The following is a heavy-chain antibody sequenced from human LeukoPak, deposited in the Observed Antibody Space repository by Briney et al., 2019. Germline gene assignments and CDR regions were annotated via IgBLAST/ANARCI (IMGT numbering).Heavy chain of an antibody. CDR3: ARVQYSGTYSDAFDI. CDR1: GFTFSSYA. CDR2: IYTGDNP. J-gene: IGHJ3*02. V-gene: IGHV3-23*03. Sequence: GESLRLSCAASGFTFSSYAMSWVRQAPGKGLQWVSVIYTGDNPRYADSVKGRFTISRDNSKNTLYLQMNNLRAEDTATYYCARVQYSGTYSDAFDIWGQGTVVTVSS. D-gene: IGHD1-26*01.